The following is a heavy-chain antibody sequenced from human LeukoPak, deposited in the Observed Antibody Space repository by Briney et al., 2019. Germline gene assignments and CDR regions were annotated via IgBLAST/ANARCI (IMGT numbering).Heavy chain of an antibody. J-gene: IGHJ4*02. CDR2: ISSGGST. CDR1: GFTAISNY. V-gene: IGHV3-53*01. CDR3: ARLTY. Sequence: GGSLGLSCAASGFTAISNYMTGARKPPGKGLEWVSVISSGGSTYYADSVKGRFTISRDNSKNTLYLQMNSLRAEDTAVYYCARLTYWGQGTLVTVSS.